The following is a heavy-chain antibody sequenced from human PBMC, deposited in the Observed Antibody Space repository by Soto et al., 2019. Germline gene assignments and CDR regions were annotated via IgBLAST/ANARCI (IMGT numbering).Heavy chain of an antibody. V-gene: IGHV4-59*12. D-gene: IGHD6-13*01. CDR1: CDTLRSDC. CDR3: ARSFGVAAAGPFDY. CDR2: INFTGST. J-gene: IGHJ4*02. Sequence: SETLSLTWSVSCDTLRSDCCHRIRQPPGKRLEWIGYINFTGSTNYNPSLKSRVTISVDTSKNQFSLKLSSVTAADTAVYYCARSFGVAAAGPFDYWGQGTLVTVSS.